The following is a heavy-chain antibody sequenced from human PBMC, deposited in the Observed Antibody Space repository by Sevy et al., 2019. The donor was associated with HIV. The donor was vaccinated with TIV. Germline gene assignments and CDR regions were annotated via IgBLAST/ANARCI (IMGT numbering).Heavy chain of an antibody. CDR1: GFTFSSYE. CDR3: ARDHCTDGACFRSGYFDY. CDR2: ISNSGTSM. D-gene: IGHD2-8*01. J-gene: IGHJ4*02. Sequence: GGSLRLSCVASGFTFSSYEMNWVRQAPGKGLEWVSYISNSGTSMYYSDSVKGRFTISRDDSKNTVYLQMTSLRPEDTAVYYCARDHCTDGACFRSGYFDYWGQGTLVTVSS. V-gene: IGHV3-48*03.